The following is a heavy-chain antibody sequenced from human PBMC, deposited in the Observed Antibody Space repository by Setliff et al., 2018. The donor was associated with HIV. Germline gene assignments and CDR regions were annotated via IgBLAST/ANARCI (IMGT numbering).Heavy chain of an antibody. J-gene: IGHJ3*02. V-gene: IGHV3-48*02. CDR1: GFTFNGYA. Sequence: PGGSLRLSCVGSGFTFNGYAMNWVRQAPGKGLEWVSYISSSSSSIYYGDSVKGRFTISRDNAKNSLDLEMHSLTDEDTAVYYCVKGPSITMLRGESTFDIWGQGTMVTVSS. D-gene: IGHD3-10*01. CDR3: VKGPSITMLRGESTFDI. CDR2: ISSSSSSI.